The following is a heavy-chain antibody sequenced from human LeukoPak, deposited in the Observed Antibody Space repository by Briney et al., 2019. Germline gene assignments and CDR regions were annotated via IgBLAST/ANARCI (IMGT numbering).Heavy chain of an antibody. CDR3: ARFDSSGYHNYFDY. CDR1: GVSISSYY. V-gene: IGHV4-59*01. Sequence: SETLSLTCTVSGVSISSYYWSWIRQPPGKGLELIGYMYYSGSTNYNPFLKSRVTISVDTSKNQVSLKLSSVTAADTAIYYCARFDSSGYHNYFDYWGQGTLVTVSS. J-gene: IGHJ4*02. CDR2: MYYSGST. D-gene: IGHD3-22*01.